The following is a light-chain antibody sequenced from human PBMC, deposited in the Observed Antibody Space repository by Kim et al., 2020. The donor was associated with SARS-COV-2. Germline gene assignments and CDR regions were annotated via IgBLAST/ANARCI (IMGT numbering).Light chain of an antibody. CDR1: SSNIGSNY. V-gene: IGLV1-47*01. CDR3: AAWDDSLSGRLV. Sequence: QSVLTQPSSASGTPGQRVTISCSGSSSNIGSNYVYWYQQLPGTAPKLLIYRNNQRPSGVPDRFSGSKSGTSASLAISGLRSEDEADYYCAAWDDSLSGRLVFGGGTKVTVL. CDR2: RNN. J-gene: IGLJ2*01.